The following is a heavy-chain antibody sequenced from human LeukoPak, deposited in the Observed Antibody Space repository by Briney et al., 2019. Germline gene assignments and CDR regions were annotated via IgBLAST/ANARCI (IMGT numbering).Heavy chain of an antibody. D-gene: IGHD5-24*01. CDR3: ARPRDGYNLVAFDI. Sequence: GGSLRLSCAASGFTFSIYSMNWVRQAPGKGLEWVSSITSSSTIYYADSVKGRFTISRDNAKNSLYLQMNSLRAEDTAVYYCARPRDGYNLVAFDIWGQGTMVTVSS. CDR2: ITSSSTI. J-gene: IGHJ3*02. V-gene: IGHV3-21*01. CDR1: GFTFSIYS.